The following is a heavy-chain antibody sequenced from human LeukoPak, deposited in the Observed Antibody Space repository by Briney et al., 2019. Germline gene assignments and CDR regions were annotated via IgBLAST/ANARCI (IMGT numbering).Heavy chain of an antibody. CDR2: IYSSGST. CDR3: ARDGIHYSSGFDP. CDR1: GGPISSSSYY. J-gene: IGHJ5*02. D-gene: IGHD3-10*01. Sequence: SETLSLTCTVSGGPISSSSYYWGWIRQPPGKGLEWIGRIYSSGSTTYNPSLKSRVTMSIDTSRNQFSLNLSSVTAADTAVYYCARDGIHYSSGFDPWGQGILVTVSS. V-gene: IGHV4-39*07.